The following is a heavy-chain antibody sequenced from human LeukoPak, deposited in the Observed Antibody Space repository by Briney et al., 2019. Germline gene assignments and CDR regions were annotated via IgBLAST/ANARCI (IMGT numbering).Heavy chain of an antibody. CDR3: ARDERSGGFSYGYY. D-gene: IGHD5-18*01. V-gene: IGHV3-30*01. CDR1: GFTFSTYA. J-gene: IGHJ4*02. Sequence: GRSLRLSCAASGFTFSTYAMHWVRQPPGKGLECVEVISYDGSNKYYADSVKGRFTISRDNSKNTLYLQVNSLGAEDTAVYYCARDERSGGFSYGYYWGQGTLVTVSS. CDR2: ISYDGSNK.